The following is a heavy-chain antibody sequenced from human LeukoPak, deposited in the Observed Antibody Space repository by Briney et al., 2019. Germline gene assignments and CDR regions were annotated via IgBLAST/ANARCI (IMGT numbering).Heavy chain of an antibody. Sequence: ASVKVSCKVSGYTLTELSMHWVRQAPGKGLEWMGGFDPEDGETIYAQKFQGRVTMTEDTSTDTAYMELSSLRSEGTAVYYCARTSYGSGSYYRGYFDYWGQGTLVTVSS. D-gene: IGHD3-10*01. CDR3: ARTSYGSGSYYRGYFDY. J-gene: IGHJ4*02. CDR2: FDPEDGET. V-gene: IGHV1-24*01. CDR1: GYTLTELS.